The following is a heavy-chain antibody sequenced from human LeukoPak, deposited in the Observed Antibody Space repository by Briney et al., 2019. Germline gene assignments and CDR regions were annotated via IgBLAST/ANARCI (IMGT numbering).Heavy chain of an antibody. CDR3: TRDLSGYAKPTDN. CDR1: GFTFADYA. Sequence: TGGSLRLSCTASGFTFADYAMSWVRQAPGKGLEWVGFIRSKTYGGTTEYAASVKGRFIISRDDSKSIAHLQMNSLKTEDTAMYYCTRDLSGYAKPTDNWGQGTLVIVSS. CDR2: IRSKTYGGTT. J-gene: IGHJ4*02. D-gene: IGHD5-12*01. V-gene: IGHV3-49*04.